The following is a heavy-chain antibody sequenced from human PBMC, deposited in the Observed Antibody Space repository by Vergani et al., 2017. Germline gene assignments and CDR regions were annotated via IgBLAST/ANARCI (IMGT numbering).Heavy chain of an antibody. CDR2: IYYSGST. CDR1: GGSISSYY. D-gene: IGHD6-6*01. CDR3: ARVITQLVDY. V-gene: IGHV4-59*12. Sequence: QVQLQESGPGLVKPSETLSLTCTVSGGSISSYYWSWIRQPPGKGLEWIGYIYYSGSTYYNPSLKSRVTISVDTSKNQFSLKLSSVTAADTAVYYCARVITQLVDYWGQGTLVTVSS. J-gene: IGHJ4*02.